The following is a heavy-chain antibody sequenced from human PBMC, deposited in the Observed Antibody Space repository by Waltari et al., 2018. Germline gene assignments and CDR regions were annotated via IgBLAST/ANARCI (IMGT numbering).Heavy chain of an antibody. CDR3: AREAGDGYLVDY. D-gene: IGHD5-12*01. CDR1: GSSIHSGYY. Sequence: QVQLQESGPGLVKPSETLSLTCTVSGSSIHSGYYWGWIRQPPGKGLEWIGSIYHSGSTYYNPSLKSRVTISVDMSKNQFSLKLNSVTAADTAVYYCAREAGDGYLVDYWGQGSLVTVSS. CDR2: IYHSGST. V-gene: IGHV4-38-2*02. J-gene: IGHJ4*02.